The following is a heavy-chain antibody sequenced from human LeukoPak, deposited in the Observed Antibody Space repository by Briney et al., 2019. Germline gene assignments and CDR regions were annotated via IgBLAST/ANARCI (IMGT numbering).Heavy chain of an antibody. CDR1: GGSISSSNW. J-gene: IGHJ5*02. Sequence: SGTLSLTCAVSGGSISSSNWWSWVRQPPGKGLEWIGEIYHSGSTYYNPSLKSRVTISVDTSKNQFSLKLSSVTAADTAVYYCARHFKVSSPRPVAGINWFDPWGQGTLVTVSS. CDR3: ARHFKVSSPRPVAGINWFDP. D-gene: IGHD6-19*01. CDR2: IYHSGST. V-gene: IGHV4-4*02.